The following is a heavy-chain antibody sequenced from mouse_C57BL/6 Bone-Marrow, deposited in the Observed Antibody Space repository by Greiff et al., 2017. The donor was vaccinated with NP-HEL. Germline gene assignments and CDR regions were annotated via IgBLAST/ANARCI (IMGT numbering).Heavy chain of an antibody. CDR2: IYPRSGNT. CDR3: VYDYDGYYAMDY. J-gene: IGHJ4*01. CDR1: GYTFTSYG. V-gene: IGHV1-81*01. Sequence: QVHVKQSGAELARPGASVKLSCKASGYTFTSYGISWVKQRTGQGLEWIGEIYPRSGNTYYNEKFKGKATLTADKSSSTAYMELRSLTSEDSAVYFCVYDYDGYYAMDYWGQGTSVTVSS. D-gene: IGHD2-4*01.